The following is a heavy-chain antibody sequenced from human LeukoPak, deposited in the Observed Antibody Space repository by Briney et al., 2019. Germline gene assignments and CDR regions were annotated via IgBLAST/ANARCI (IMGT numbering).Heavy chain of an antibody. J-gene: IGHJ4*02. D-gene: IGHD6-19*01. CDR2: ISYDGSKK. V-gene: IGHV3-30*18. Sequence: GRSPRLSCAASGFTFRTYGMHWVRQAPGKGLEWMAIISYDGSKKYYADSVKGRFTISRDNSKNTLYLQMNRLRAEDTAVYYCAKEGSLYGWWYYDYWGQGTLVTVSS. CDR3: AKEGSLYGWWYYDY. CDR1: GFTFRTYG.